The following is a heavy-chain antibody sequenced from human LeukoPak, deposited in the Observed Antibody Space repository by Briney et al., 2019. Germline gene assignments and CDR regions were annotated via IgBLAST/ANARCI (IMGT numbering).Heavy chain of an antibody. Sequence: GGSLGLSCAASGFTFSSYAMHWVRQAPGKGLEWVAVISYDGSNKYYADSVKGRFTISRDNSKNTLYLQMNSLRAEDAAVYYCARGGYQGLRYFDPHEIFDYWGQGTLVTVSS. CDR1: GFTFSSYA. CDR3: ARGGYQGLRYFDPHEIFDY. D-gene: IGHD3-9*01. CDR2: ISYDGSNK. J-gene: IGHJ4*02. V-gene: IGHV3-30*04.